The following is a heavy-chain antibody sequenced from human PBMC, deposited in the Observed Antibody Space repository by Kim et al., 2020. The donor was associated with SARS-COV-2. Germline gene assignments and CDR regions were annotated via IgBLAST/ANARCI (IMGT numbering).Heavy chain of an antibody. Sequence: GGSLRLSCAASGFTFSSYAMSWVRQAPGKGLEWVSAISGSGGSTYYADSVKGRFTISRDNSKNTLYLQMNSLRAEDTAVYYCANVRDCSSTSCSYYFDYWGQGTLVTVSS. J-gene: IGHJ4*02. CDR1: GFTFSSYA. D-gene: IGHD2-2*01. CDR2: ISGSGGST. CDR3: ANVRDCSSTSCSYYFDY. V-gene: IGHV3-23*01.